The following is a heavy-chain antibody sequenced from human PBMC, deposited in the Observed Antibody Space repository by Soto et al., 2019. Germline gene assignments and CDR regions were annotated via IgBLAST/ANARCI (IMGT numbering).Heavy chain of an antibody. V-gene: IGHV3-23*01. Sequence: EVQLLESGGGLVQPGGFLRLSCAASGFTFSSYAMSWVRQAPGKGLEWVSAISGSGGSTYYADSVKGRFTISRDNSKNTLYLQMNSLRAEDTAVYYCAKNVVPAAIFVFPTFDYWGQGTLVTVSS. CDR3: AKNVVPAAIFVFPTFDY. D-gene: IGHD2-2*01. J-gene: IGHJ4*02. CDR2: ISGSGGST. CDR1: GFTFSSYA.